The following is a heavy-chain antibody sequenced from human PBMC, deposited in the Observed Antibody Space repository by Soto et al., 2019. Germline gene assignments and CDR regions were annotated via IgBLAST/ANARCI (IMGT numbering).Heavy chain of an antibody. V-gene: IGHV3-30*03. D-gene: IGHD1-7*01. CDR1: GFTFSSYG. Sequence: QVQLVESGGGVVQPGRSLRLSCAASGFTFSSYGMHWVRQAPGKGLEWVAVISYDGSNKYYADSVKGRFTISRDNSKNTLYLQMNSLRAEDTAVYSCPRRNYGSFAYWGQGTLVTVSS. CDR3: PRRNYGSFAY. J-gene: IGHJ4*02. CDR2: ISYDGSNK.